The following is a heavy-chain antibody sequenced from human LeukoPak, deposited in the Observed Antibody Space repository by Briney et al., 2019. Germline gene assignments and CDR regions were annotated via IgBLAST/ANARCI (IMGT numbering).Heavy chain of an antibody. CDR3: ARDLYDSSESAFDI. CDR1: GFTFSNYA. V-gene: IGHV3-30-3*01. CDR2: ISYDGSNK. Sequence: VRSLRLSCAASGFTFSNYAMHWVRQAPGKGLEWVAVISYDGSNKYYADSVKGRFTISRDNSKNTPYLQMNSLRAEDTAVYYCARDLYDSSESAFDIWGQGTMVTVSS. J-gene: IGHJ3*02. D-gene: IGHD3-22*01.